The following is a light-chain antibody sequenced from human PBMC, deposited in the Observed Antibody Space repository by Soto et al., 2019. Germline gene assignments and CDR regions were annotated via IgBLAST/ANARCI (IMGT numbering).Light chain of an antibody. CDR1: SSNIGSNT. CDR2: SNN. V-gene: IGLV1-44*01. CDR3: AAWDDSLSAHYV. J-gene: IGLJ1*01. Sequence: QSVLTQRPSASGTPGQRVTISCSGSSSNIGSNTVNWYQQLPGTAPKLLIYSNNQRPSGVPDRFSGSKSGTSASLAISGLQSEDEADYYCAAWDDSLSAHYVFGTGTKVTVL.